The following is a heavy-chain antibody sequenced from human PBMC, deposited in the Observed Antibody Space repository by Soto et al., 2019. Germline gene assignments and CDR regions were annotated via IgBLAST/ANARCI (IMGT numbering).Heavy chain of an antibody. CDR1: GFIVSSDI. CDR3: ATRGA. J-gene: IGHJ5*02. CDR2: IHSTGDRT. V-gene: IGHV3-53*01. Sequence: EVQVVESGGGLIQPGGSLRLSCAVSGFIVSSDIMSWVRQAPGKGLEWVSIIHSTGDRTYYGDSVRGRFTISRDNSRNTVSLQMNSLRGEDTAVYYCATRGAWGQGTLVTVSS.